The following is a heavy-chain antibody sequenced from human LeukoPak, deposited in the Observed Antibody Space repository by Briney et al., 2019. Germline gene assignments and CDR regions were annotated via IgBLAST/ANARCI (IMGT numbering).Heavy chain of an antibody. V-gene: IGHV5-51*03. J-gene: IGHJ4*02. CDR3: ARRTIFGVVSAFDY. Sequence: GESLTLSCTGSGYIFTNYWIRWVRQTPGKGLEWMGNIYPGDSHTKYGPSFQGQIIISTDKNIRTVYLQWSSVKASDAAMYYSARRTIFGVVSAFDYWGQGTLVTVSS. CDR1: GYIFTNYW. CDR2: IYPGDSHT. D-gene: IGHD3-3*01.